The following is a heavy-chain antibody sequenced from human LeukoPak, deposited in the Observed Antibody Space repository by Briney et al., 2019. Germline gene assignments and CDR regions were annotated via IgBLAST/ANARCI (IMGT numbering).Heavy chain of an antibody. CDR1: GFTFSSYW. Sequence: GGSLRLSCAASGFTFSSYWMSWVRQAPGKGLEWVANIKQDGSEKYYVDSEKGRFTISRDNAKNSLYLQMNSLRAEDTAVYYCAREYCSSTSCYLGGQDFDYWGQGALVTVSS. D-gene: IGHD2-2*01. J-gene: IGHJ4*02. CDR2: IKQDGSEK. CDR3: AREYCSSTSCYLGGQDFDY. V-gene: IGHV3-7*01.